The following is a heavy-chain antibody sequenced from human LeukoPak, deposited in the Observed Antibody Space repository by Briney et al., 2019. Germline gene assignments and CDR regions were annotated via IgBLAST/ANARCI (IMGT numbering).Heavy chain of an antibody. J-gene: IGHJ4*02. D-gene: IGHD2-2*02. CDR1: GYTLTELS. CDR2: FDPEDGGT. Sequence: ASVKVSCKVSGYTLTELSMHWVRQAPGKGLEWMGGFDPEDGGTIYAQKFQGRVTMTEDTSTDTAYMELSSLRSEDTAVYYCAILPGYCSSTSCYTGDYWGQGTLVTVSS. CDR3: AILPGYCSSTSCYTGDY. V-gene: IGHV1-24*01.